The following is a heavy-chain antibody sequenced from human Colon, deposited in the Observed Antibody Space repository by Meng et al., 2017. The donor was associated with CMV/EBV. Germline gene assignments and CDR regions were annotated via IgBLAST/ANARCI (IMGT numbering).Heavy chain of an antibody. D-gene: IGHD3-3*01. V-gene: IGHV1-18*04. Sequence: ASVKVSCKASGYIFTDNSLHWVRQAPGQGLEWMGWINPHNGDTKYAQKFQGRVTLTTDTSTSTAYMDLRSLRSDDTAVYYCVRSLDDASGQFRDYWGQGTPVTVSS. CDR3: VRSLDDASGQFRDY. J-gene: IGHJ4*02. CDR2: INPHNGDT. CDR1: GYIFTDNS.